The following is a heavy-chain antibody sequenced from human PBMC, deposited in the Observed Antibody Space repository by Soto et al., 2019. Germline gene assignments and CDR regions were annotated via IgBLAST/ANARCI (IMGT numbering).Heavy chain of an antibody. CDR2: IYYSGST. V-gene: IGHV4-59*01. J-gene: IGHJ4*02. Sequence: SETLSLTCAVSGGSISNYYWSWLRQPPGKGLEWIGYIYYSGSTNYNPSLQSRVTISVDTSKNQFSLKLSSVTAADTAVYYCARAVLPATAPFDYWGQGTLVTVSS. CDR1: GGSISNYY. D-gene: IGHD2-2*01. CDR3: ARAVLPATAPFDY.